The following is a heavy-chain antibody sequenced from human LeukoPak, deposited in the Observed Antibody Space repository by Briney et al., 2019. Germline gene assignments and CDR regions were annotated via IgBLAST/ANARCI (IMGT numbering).Heavy chain of an antibody. CDR3: AGLYGSGSSFDY. J-gene: IGHJ4*02. D-gene: IGHD3-10*01. CDR1: GGSISSYY. Sequence: SETLSLTCTVSGGSISSYYWSWIRQPPGKGLEWIGYIYYSGSTNYNPSLKSRVTISVDTSKNQFSLKLSSVTAADTAVYYCAGLYGSGSSFDYWGQGTLVTVSS. CDR2: IYYSGST. V-gene: IGHV4-59*01.